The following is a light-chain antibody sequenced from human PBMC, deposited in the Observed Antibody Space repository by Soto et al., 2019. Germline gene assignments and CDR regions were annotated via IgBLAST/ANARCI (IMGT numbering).Light chain of an antibody. CDR1: GSNIGAGYD. V-gene: IGLV1-40*01. J-gene: IGLJ2*01. Sequence: QSVLTQPPSVSGAPGQRVTISCTGSGSNIGAGYDVHWYQQLPGTAPKLLIYGNGNRPSGVPDRFSGSKSGTSASLAITGLQAEDEADYYCQSYDSSLSGSRVFGGGTKLTVL. CDR2: GNG. CDR3: QSYDSSLSGSRV.